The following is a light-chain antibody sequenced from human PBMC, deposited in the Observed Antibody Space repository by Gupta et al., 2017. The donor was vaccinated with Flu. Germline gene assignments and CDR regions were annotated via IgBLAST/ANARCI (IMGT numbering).Light chain of an antibody. CDR3: AAWDDSVRRPV. CDR2: RNN. Sequence: SSNVGSNYVHWYHRLPGTAPKLLLFRNNQRPSGVPDRCSGSKSGTSASLAISGLRSEDEADYYCAAWDDSVRRPVFGGGTKVTVL. J-gene: IGLJ3*02. CDR1: SSNVGSNY. V-gene: IGLV1-47*01.